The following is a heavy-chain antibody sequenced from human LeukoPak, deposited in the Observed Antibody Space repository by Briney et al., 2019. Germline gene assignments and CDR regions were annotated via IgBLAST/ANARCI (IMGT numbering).Heavy chain of an antibody. Sequence: SETMSLTCAVYGGSFSGYYWSWLRQPPGKGREWVGEINHSGSTNYNRYLKSRFTISVDTSKNQFSLKLSSATVAETAVYYCAREGSMTARQLVSIQYWGQGTLVTISS. D-gene: IGHD6-6*01. J-gene: IGHJ4*02. V-gene: IGHV4-34*01. CDR2: INHSGST. CDR3: AREGSMTARQLVSIQY. CDR1: GGSFSGYY.